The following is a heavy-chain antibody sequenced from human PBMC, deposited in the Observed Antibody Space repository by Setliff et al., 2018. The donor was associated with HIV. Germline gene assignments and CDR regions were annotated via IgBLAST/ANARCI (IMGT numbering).Heavy chain of an antibody. CDR2: INHSGST. D-gene: IGHD6-19*01. CDR3: ARGRGSSPYRWFDP. V-gene: IGHV4-34*01. J-gene: IGHJ5*02. Sequence: SETLSLTCTVSGPSINIHYWSWIRQPPGKGLEWIGEINHSGSTDYNPSLESRVTISVEMSKNQFSLKLSSVTPADTAVYYCARGRGSSPYRWFDPWGQGTLVTVSS. CDR1: GPSINIHY.